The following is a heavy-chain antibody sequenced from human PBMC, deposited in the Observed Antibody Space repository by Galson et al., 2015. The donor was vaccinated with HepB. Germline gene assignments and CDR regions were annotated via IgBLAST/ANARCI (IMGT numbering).Heavy chain of an antibody. V-gene: IGHV1-46*01. J-gene: IGHJ6*02. CDR2: VNPIGGST. CDR3: ARDKEELGTHYDFRSGYYYGMDV. Sequence: SVKVSCKASGYTFSSHYIHWLRKAPGQGLEWMGTVNPIGGSTRNPQKFQGRVTMTRDTSTSTVYLELSSLRSEATAVYYCARDKEELGTHYDFRSGYYYGMDVWGQGTTVT. CDR1: GYTFSSHY. D-gene: IGHD3-3*01.